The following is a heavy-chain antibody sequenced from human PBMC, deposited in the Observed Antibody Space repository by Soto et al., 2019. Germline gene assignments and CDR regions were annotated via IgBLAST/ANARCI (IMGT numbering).Heavy chain of an antibody. V-gene: IGHV1-8*01. D-gene: IGHD6-19*01. J-gene: IGHJ6*02. Sequence: QVPLVQSGAEVKKPGASVKVSCKASGYTFTSYDINWVRQATGQGLEWMGWMNPNSGNTGYAQKFQGRVTMTRNTSISTAYMELSSLRSEDTAVYYCARVLAVAGTWGGYYYGMDVWGQGTTVTVSS. CDR2: MNPNSGNT. CDR1: GYTFTSYD. CDR3: ARVLAVAGTWGGYYYGMDV.